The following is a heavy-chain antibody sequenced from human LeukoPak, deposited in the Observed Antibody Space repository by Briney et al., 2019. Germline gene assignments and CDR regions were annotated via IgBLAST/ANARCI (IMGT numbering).Heavy chain of an antibody. V-gene: IGHV4-4*07. CDR1: GGSIRSCY. J-gene: IGHJ6*03. CDR2: IYTSGST. CDR3: ARAGFGYYYGSGVNGYYYYMDV. Sequence: PSETLSLTCTVSGGSIRSCYWRWTRQPAGKGLEWIGRIYTSGSTNYNPSLKSRVTISVDTSKNQFSLKLSSVTAADTAVYYCARAGFGYYYGSGVNGYYYYMDVWGKGTAVTVSS. D-gene: IGHD3-10*01.